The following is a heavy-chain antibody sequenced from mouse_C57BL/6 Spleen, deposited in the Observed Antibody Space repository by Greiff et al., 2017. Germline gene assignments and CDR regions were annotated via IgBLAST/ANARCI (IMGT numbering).Heavy chain of an antibody. CDR2: INPSSGYT. J-gene: IGHJ3*01. V-gene: IGHV1-4*01. CDR1: GYTFTSYT. CDR3: ARGEYDYDSSPLVAY. D-gene: IGHD2-4*01. Sequence: QVQLKESGAELARPGASVKMSCKASGYTFTSYTMHWVKQRPGQGLEWIGYINPSSGYTKYNQKFKDKATLTADKSSSPAYMQLSSLTAEDSAVYYCARGEYDYDSSPLVAYWGQGTLVTVSA.